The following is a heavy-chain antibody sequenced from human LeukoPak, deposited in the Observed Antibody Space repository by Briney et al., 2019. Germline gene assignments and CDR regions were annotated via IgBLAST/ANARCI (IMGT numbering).Heavy chain of an antibody. CDR1: GYSFAEYY. CDR3: ARSRLAYCGGDCYTFDY. J-gene: IGHJ4*02. CDR2: INPKSGGT. V-gene: IGHV1-2*06. Sequence: ASVKVSCKASGYSFAEYYIHWVRQAPGQGLEWMGRINPKSGGTDYVQNFQGRVTMTRDTSITTAYMELSSLRSDDTAVYYCARSRLAYCGGDCYTFDYWGQGTLVTVSS. D-gene: IGHD2-21*02.